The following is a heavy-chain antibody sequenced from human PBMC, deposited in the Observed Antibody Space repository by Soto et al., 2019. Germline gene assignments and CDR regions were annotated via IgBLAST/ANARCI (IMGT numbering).Heavy chain of an antibody. CDR1: GGTFSNYV. D-gene: IGHD2-21*01. Sequence: QVQLVQSGAEVKKPGSSVKVSCKASGGTFSNYVVNWVRQAPGQGLEWMGRIIPISGAANYAQKFQGRVTITADNSTSTSYMELSSMRSYDTAVYYCARDMTSSVVPYFDFWGQGTLVTVSS. V-gene: IGHV1-69*06. J-gene: IGHJ4*02. CDR2: IIPISGAA. CDR3: ARDMTSSVVPYFDF.